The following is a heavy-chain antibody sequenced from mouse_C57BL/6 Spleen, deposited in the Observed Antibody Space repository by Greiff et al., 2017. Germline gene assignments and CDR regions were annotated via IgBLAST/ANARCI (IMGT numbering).Heavy chain of an antibody. CDR3: ARGWLLHYLDY. J-gene: IGHJ2*01. CDR2: IYPGDGDT. V-gene: IGHV1-82*01. Sequence: QVQLQQSGPELVKPGASVTISCKASGYAFSSSWMNWVKQRPGKGLEWIGRIYPGDGDTNYNGKFKGKATLTADKSSSTAYMQLSSLTSEDSAVYFCARGWLLHYLDYWGQGTTLTVSS. D-gene: IGHD2-3*01. CDR1: GYAFSSSW.